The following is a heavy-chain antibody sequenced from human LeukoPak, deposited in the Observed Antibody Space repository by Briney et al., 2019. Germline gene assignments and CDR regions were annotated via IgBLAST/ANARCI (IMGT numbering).Heavy chain of an antibody. V-gene: IGHV1-18*01. CDR2: ISAYNGNT. D-gene: IGHD2-2*01. Sequence: GASVKVSCKASGYTFTSYGISWVRQAPGQGLEWMGWISAYNGNTNYAQKLQGRVTMTTDTSTSTAYMELRSLRSDDTAVYYCASAPTYCSSTSCYSDAFDIWGQGTMVTVSS. CDR3: ASAPTYCSSTSCYSDAFDI. J-gene: IGHJ3*02. CDR1: GYTFTSYG.